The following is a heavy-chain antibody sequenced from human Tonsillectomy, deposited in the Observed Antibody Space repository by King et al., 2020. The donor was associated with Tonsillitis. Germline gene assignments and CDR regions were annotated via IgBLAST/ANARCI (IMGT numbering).Heavy chain of an antibody. J-gene: IGHJ3*02. CDR3: ARAGSSSWYSEAFDI. V-gene: IGHV4-39*01. Sequence: QLQESGPGLVKPSETLSLTCTVSGGSISSSSYYWGWIRQPPGKGLEWIGSIYYSGSTYYNPSLKSRVTISVDTSKNQFSLKLSSVTAADTAGYYCARAGSSSWYSEAFDIWGQGTMVTVSS. CDR1: GGSISSSSYY. CDR2: IYYSGST. D-gene: IGHD6-13*01.